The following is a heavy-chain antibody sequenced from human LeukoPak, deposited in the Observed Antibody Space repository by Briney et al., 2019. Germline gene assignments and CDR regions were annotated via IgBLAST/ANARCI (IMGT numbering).Heavy chain of an antibody. CDR1: GYTFTSYG. D-gene: IGHD3-10*01. CDR3: ARVDRLLWFGEFYGKDV. Sequence: ASVKVSCKASGYTFTSYGISWVRQAPGQGLEWMGWISAYNGNTNYAQKLQGRVTMTTDTSTSTAYMELRSLRSDDTAVYYCARVDRLLWFGEFYGKDVWGKGTTVTVSS. CDR2: ISAYNGNT. J-gene: IGHJ6*04. V-gene: IGHV1-18*04.